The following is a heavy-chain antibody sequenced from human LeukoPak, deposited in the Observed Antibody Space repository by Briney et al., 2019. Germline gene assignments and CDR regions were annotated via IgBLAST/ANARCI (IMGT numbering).Heavy chain of an antibody. Sequence: GGSLRLSCAASGFTFSSYSMSWVRQAPGKRLEWVANIKQDGSEKYYVDSVKGRFTISRDNAKNSLYLQMNSLRAEDTAVYYCARDWDLYYFDYWGQGTLVTVSS. D-gene: IGHD1-26*01. J-gene: IGHJ4*02. CDR3: ARDWDLYYFDY. V-gene: IGHV3-7*01. CDR2: IKQDGSEK. CDR1: GFTFSSYS.